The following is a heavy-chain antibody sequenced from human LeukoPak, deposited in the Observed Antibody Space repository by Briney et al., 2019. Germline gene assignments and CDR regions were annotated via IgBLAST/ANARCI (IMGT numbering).Heavy chain of an antibody. Sequence: SQTLSLTCTVSGGSIGSGAYYWTWIRQPPGKGLEWFGYIFHSGVTSYNPSLKSRVTISVDTSKNQFSLTLTSVTAADTAVYYCASQRGPYRTSVFDYWGQGPWSPSPQ. CDR2: IFHSGVT. J-gene: IGHJ4*02. V-gene: IGHV4-30-2*01. D-gene: IGHD3-16*01. CDR1: GGSIGSGAYY. CDR3: ASQRGPYRTSVFDY.